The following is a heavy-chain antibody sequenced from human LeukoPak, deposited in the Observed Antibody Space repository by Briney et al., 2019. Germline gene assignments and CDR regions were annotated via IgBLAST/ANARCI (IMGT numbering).Heavy chain of an antibody. Sequence: ASVKVSCKASGYTFTGYYMHWVRQAPGQGLEWMGWINPNSGGTNYAQKFQGRVTVTRDTPISTAYMELSRLRSDDTAVYYCAVGGGGVTHAFDIWGQGTMVTVSS. V-gene: IGHV1-2*02. CDR2: INPNSGGT. D-gene: IGHD3-16*01. CDR1: GYTFTGYY. CDR3: AVGGGGVTHAFDI. J-gene: IGHJ3*02.